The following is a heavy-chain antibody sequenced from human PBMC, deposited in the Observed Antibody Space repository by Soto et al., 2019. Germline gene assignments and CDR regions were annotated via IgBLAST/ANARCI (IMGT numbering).Heavy chain of an antibody. V-gene: IGHV3-9*01. J-gene: IGHJ4*02. CDR3: AKDARLQEDYFDT. Sequence: EVHLVESGGGLVQPGRSLRLSCVGSGFIFEDFAMHWVRQAPGKGLEWVSGISWNSGTIQYADSVKGRFTISRDNAKDSVYLQMNSLRPDDTALYYCAKDARLQEDYFDTWGQGTLVTVSS. CDR2: ISWNSGTI. CDR1: GFIFEDFA. D-gene: IGHD4-4*01.